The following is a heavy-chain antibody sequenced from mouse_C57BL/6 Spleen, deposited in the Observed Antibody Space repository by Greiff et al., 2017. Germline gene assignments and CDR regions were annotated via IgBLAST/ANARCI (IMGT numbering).Heavy chain of an antibody. CDR2: ISSGGSYT. CDR3: ARHYDYPDAMDY. Sequence: EVKLVESGGDLVKPGGSLKLSCAASGFTFSSYGMSWVRQTPDKRLEWVATISSGGSYTYYPDSVKGRFTITRDNAKNTLYLQMSSLKSEDTAMYYCARHYDYPDAMDYWGQGTSVTVSS. D-gene: IGHD2-4*01. J-gene: IGHJ4*01. V-gene: IGHV5-6*01. CDR1: GFTFSSYG.